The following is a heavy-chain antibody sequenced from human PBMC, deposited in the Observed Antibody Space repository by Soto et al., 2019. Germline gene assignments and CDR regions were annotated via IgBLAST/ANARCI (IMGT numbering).Heavy chain of an antibody. CDR3: ARHKTTMLTVVSAFDP. CDR2: IFYSGST. D-gene: IGHD3-22*01. J-gene: IGHJ5*02. V-gene: IGHV4-39*02. Sequence: SETLSLTCTVSGGSISSGDYYWGWIRQPPGKGLEWLGSIFYSGSTFYNPALKSRVTFSVDTSKNHFSLTLSSVTAADTAVYYCARHKTTMLTVVSAFDPWGQGTRVTVSS. CDR1: GGSISSGDYY.